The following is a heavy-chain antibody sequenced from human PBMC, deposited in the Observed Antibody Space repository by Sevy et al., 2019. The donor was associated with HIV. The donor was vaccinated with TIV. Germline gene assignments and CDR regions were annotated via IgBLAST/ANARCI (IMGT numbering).Heavy chain of an antibody. CDR2: ISSSGSTI. CDR3: ARDPLGYCSSTSCYGGDYYGMDV. Sequence: GGSLRLSCAASGFTFSDYYMSWIRQAPGKGLEWVSYISSSGSTIYYADSVKGRFTISRDNAKNSLYLQMNSLRAEDTAVYYCARDPLGYCSSTSCYGGDYYGMDVWGQGTTVTVSS. CDR1: GFTFSDYY. D-gene: IGHD2-2*01. J-gene: IGHJ6*02. V-gene: IGHV3-11*01.